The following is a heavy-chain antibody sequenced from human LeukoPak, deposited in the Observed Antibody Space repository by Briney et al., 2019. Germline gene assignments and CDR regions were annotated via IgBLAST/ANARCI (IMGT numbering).Heavy chain of an antibody. Sequence: GESLKISCKGSGYSFTSYWIGWVRQMPGKGLEWMGIIYPGDSDTRYSPSFQGQVTISADKSISTAYLQWSSLKASDTAMYYCARRADFWSGYQPYYFDYWGLGTLVTVSS. V-gene: IGHV5-51*01. CDR3: ARRADFWSGYQPYYFDY. CDR2: IYPGDSDT. J-gene: IGHJ4*02. D-gene: IGHD3-3*01. CDR1: GYSFTSYW.